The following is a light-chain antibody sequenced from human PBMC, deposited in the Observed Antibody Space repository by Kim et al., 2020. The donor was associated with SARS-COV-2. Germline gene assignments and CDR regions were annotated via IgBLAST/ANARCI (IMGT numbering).Light chain of an antibody. V-gene: IGKV3-15*01. CDR2: GAS. J-gene: IGKJ5*01. Sequence: EIVMTQSPATLSVSPGERATLSCRASQSVSSNLAWYQQKPGQAPRLLIYGASTRATGIPARFSGSGSGTEFTLTISSLQSEDFAVYYCQQYSNWPSTFGRGTRREIK. CDR3: QQYSNWPST. CDR1: QSVSSN.